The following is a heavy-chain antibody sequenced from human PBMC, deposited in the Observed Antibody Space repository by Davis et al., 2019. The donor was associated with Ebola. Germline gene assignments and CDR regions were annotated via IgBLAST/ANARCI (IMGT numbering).Heavy chain of an antibody. CDR1: GGSVSSASYY. V-gene: IGHV4-61*01. Sequence: MPSEILSLTCTVSGGSVSSASYYWSWIRQPPGKGLEWIGYMYNSGSTNYNPSLKSRVSISVDTSKNQFSLKLSSVTAADTAVYYCATTLGDWGQGTLVTVSS. J-gene: IGHJ4*02. D-gene: IGHD3-16*01. CDR2: MYNSGST. CDR3: ATTLGD.